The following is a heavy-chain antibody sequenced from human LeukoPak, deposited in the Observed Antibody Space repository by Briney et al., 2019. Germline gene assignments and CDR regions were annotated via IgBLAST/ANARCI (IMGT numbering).Heavy chain of an antibody. V-gene: IGHV7-4-1*02. Sequence: ASVKVSCKASGYTFTSYAMNWVRQAPGQGLEWMGWINTNTGNPTYAQGFTGRFVFSLDTSVSTAYLQISSLKAEDTAVYYCARPSKPHYYDSSGYYSSWGQGTLVTVSS. CDR1: GYTFTSYA. CDR3: ARPSKPHYYDSSGYYSS. J-gene: IGHJ5*02. CDR2: INTNTGNP. D-gene: IGHD3-22*01.